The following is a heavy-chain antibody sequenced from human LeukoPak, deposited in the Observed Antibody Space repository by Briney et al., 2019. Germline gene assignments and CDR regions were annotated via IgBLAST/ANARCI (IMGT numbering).Heavy chain of an antibody. Sequence: GASVKVSCKASGYTFTSYDINWVRQATGQGLEWMGWMNPNSGDTGYAQKFQGRVTMTRNTSISTAYMELSSLRSEDTAVYYCARAPDRSYGSGRDYWGQGTLVTVSS. CDR1: GYTFTSYD. CDR2: MNPNSGDT. CDR3: ARAPDRSYGSGRDY. J-gene: IGHJ4*02. V-gene: IGHV1-8*01. D-gene: IGHD3-10*01.